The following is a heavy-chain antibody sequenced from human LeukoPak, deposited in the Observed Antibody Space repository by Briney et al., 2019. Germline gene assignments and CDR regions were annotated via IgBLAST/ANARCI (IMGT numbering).Heavy chain of an antibody. V-gene: IGHV3-33*06. Sequence: GGSLRLSCAASGFTFSSYVRHGVRQAPGKGLEWVAVIWYDGSNKYYADSVKGRFTISRDNSKNTLYLQMNSLRAEDTAVYYCAKNVLRLLDWSPQDDWGQGSLLTVSS. CDR2: IWYDGSNK. CDR1: GFTFSSYV. D-gene: IGHD3-3*01. J-gene: IGHJ4*02. CDR3: AKNVLRLLDWSPQDD.